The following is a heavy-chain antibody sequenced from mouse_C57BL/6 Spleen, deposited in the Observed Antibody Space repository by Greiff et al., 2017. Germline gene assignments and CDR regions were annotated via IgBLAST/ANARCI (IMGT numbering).Heavy chain of an antibody. Sequence: EVMLVESGGDLVKPGGSLKLSCAASGFTFSSYGMSWVRQTPDKRLEWVATISSGGSYTYYPDSVKGRFTISRDNAKNTLYLQMSSLKSEDTAMYYCAGVGYYGFDYWGQGTTLTVSS. V-gene: IGHV5-6*01. CDR3: AGVGYYGFDY. D-gene: IGHD2-3*01. CDR2: ISSGGSYT. CDR1: GFTFSSYG. J-gene: IGHJ2*01.